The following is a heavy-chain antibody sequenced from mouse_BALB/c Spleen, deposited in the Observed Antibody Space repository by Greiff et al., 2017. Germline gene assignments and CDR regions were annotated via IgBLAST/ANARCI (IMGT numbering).Heavy chain of an antibody. Sequence: QVQLKESGAELARPGASVKLSCKASGYTFTSYWMQWVKQRPGQGLEWIGAIYPGDGDTRYTQKFKGKATLTADKSSSTAYMQLSSLASEDSAVYYCARTTRGYFDYWGQGTTLTVSS. CDR3: ARTTRGYFDY. D-gene: IGHD2-1*01. J-gene: IGHJ2*01. V-gene: IGHV1-87*01. CDR1: GYTFTSYW. CDR2: IYPGDGDT.